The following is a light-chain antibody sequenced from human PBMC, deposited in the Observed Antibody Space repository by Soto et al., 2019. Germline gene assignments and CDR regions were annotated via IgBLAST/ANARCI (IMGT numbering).Light chain of an antibody. CDR3: QQYGSSPLT. V-gene: IGKV1-5*01. J-gene: IGKJ1*01. CDR1: QTISSW. Sequence: DIQMTQSPSTLSGSVGDRVTITCRASQTISSWLAWYQQKPGKAPKLLIYDASSLESGVPSRFSGSGSGTDFTLTISRLEPEDSAVFYCQQYGSSPLTFGQGTRWIS. CDR2: DAS.